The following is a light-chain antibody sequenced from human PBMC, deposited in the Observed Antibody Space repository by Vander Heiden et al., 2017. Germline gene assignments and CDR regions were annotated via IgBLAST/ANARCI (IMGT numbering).Light chain of an antibody. CDR2: DVT. Sequence: QSALTQPRSVSGSPGQSVTISCTGTTIALNNYTSVSWYQQHPGKAPQLIISDVTKRPSGVPDRFSGSKSGNTASLTISGLQADDEAHYYCCSYAGTYTWVFGGGTKLTVL. V-gene: IGLV2-11*01. CDR3: CSYAGTYTWV. J-gene: IGLJ2*01. CDR1: TIALNNYTS.